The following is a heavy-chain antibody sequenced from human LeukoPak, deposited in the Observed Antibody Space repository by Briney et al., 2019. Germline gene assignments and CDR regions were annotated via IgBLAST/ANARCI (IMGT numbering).Heavy chain of an antibody. V-gene: IGHV3-66*01. Sequence: GGSLRLSCAASGFTVSSNYMSWVRQAPGKGLEWVSVIYSGGSTYYADSVKGRFTISRDNSKNTLYLQMNSLRAEDTAVYYCARENSSGWYYFDYWGQGTLVTVSS. CDR1: GFTVSSNY. CDR2: IYSGGST. CDR3: ARENSSGWYYFDY. D-gene: IGHD6-19*01. J-gene: IGHJ4*02.